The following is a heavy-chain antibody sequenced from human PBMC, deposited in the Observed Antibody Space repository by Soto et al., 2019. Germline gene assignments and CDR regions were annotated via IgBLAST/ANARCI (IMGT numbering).Heavy chain of an antibody. D-gene: IGHD3-16*01. V-gene: IGHV3-30*18. CDR3: AKDQGGGGSSSDY. CDR2: ISSDGSNK. Sequence: QVQLVESGGGVVQPGRSLRLSCAASGFTFSSYGMHWVRQAPGKGLECVAVISSDGSNKNYGDSVKGRFTISRDNSKNTLYLQMNSLRAEDTAVYYCAKDQGGGGSSSDYWGQGTLVTVSS. J-gene: IGHJ4*02. CDR1: GFTFSSYG.